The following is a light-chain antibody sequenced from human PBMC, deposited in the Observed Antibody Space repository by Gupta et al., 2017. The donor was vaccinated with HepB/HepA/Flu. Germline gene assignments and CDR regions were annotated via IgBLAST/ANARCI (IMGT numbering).Light chain of an antibody. CDR2: YND. J-gene: IGLJ2*01. Sequence: QSVLTQSPYLSGTPRGTVSIDCSGSSSNVGSKNVNWYQQLPGRAPKLLIYYNDERPSGVPDRFSGSKSDTSASLAISGLQSEDKADYYCAAWDESLNGVVFGGGTKLTVL. CDR3: AAWDESLNGVV. CDR1: SSNVGSKN. V-gene: IGLV1-44*01.